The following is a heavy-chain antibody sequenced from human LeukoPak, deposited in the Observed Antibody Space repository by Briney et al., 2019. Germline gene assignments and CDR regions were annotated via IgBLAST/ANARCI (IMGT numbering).Heavy chain of an antibody. Sequence: GGSLRLSCAASGFTFSSYWRSWVRQAPGKGLEWVANIKQDGSEKYYVDSVKGRFTISRDNAKNSLYLQMNSLRAEDTAVYYCARDQTNGYFDWYYYYGMDVWGQGTTVTVSS. CDR3: ARDQTNGYFDWYYYYGMDV. CDR2: IKQDGSEK. D-gene: IGHD3-9*01. V-gene: IGHV3-7*01. CDR1: GFTFSSYW. J-gene: IGHJ6*02.